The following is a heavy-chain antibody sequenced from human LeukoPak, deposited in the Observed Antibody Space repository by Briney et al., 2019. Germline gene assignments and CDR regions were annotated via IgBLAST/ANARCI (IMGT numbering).Heavy chain of an antibody. CDR1: GFTFSNYG. CDR3: AKDPRRYSRTGGYFDY. CDR2: IRYDGSNK. D-gene: IGHD6-13*01. J-gene: IGHJ4*02. V-gene: IGHV3-30*02. Sequence: GGSLRLSCAASGFTFSNYGMHWVRQAPGKGLEWVAFIRYDGSNKYYADSVKGRFTISRDNSKNTLYLQMNSLRAEDTAVYYCAKDPRRYSRTGGYFDYWGQGTLVTVSS.